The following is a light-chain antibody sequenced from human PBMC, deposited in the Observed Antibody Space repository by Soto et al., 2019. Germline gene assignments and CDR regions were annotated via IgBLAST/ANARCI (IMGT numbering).Light chain of an antibody. J-gene: IGKJ5*01. Sequence: DIQMTQSPSSLSASVGDRVTTTCRASQSISSYLNWYQQKPGKAPKLLIYAASSLQSGVPSRFSGSGSGTDFSLTISRLEPEGFAVYYCQQRSNWPHFGQGTRLEIK. V-gene: IGKV1-39*01. CDR2: AAS. CDR1: QSISSY. CDR3: QQRSNWPH.